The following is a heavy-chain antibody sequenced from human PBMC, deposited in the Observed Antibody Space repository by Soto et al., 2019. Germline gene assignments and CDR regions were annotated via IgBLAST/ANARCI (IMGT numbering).Heavy chain of an antibody. D-gene: IGHD6-13*01. Sequence: PGGSLRLSCAASGFTFRSFTMNWVRQAPGKGLEWVSTISSNSAYIYYTDALRGRFTISRDNAKNSLHLQMNSLRAKDTAVYYCAKDSWYCDLWSQGSKGTVSS. CDR2: ISSNSAYI. V-gene: IGHV3-21*01. J-gene: IGHJ5*02. CDR3: AKDSWYCDL. CDR1: GFTFRSFT.